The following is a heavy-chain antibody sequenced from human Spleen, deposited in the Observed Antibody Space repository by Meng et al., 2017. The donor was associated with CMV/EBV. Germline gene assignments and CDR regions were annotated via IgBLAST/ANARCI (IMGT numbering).Heavy chain of an antibody. Sequence: SVKVSCKASGDTFSSYAITWVRQAPGQGLEWMGGIIPIFGTINYAQKFQGRVTITTDESTSIAYMDLSSLRSEDTAVYYCASTYCSGGVCYSIYFYYGMDVWGQGTTVTVSS. V-gene: IGHV1-69*05. CDR2: IIPIFGTI. J-gene: IGHJ6*02. D-gene: IGHD2-15*01. CDR3: ASTYCSGGVCYSIYFYYGMDV. CDR1: GDTFSSYA.